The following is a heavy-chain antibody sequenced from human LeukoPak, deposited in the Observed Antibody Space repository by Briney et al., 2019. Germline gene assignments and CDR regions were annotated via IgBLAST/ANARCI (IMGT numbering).Heavy chain of an antibody. D-gene: IGHD3-22*01. CDR3: ARGALYYYDSSGYPTQGHFDY. J-gene: IGHJ4*02. CDR1: GGSISSGDYY. CDR2: IYYSGST. Sequence: SGTLSLTCTVSGGSISSGDYYWSWIRQPPGKGLEWIGYIYYSGSTYYNPSLKSRVTISVDTSKNQFSLKLSSVTAADTAVYYCARGALYYYDSSGYPTQGHFDYWGQGTLVTVSS. V-gene: IGHV4-30-4*08.